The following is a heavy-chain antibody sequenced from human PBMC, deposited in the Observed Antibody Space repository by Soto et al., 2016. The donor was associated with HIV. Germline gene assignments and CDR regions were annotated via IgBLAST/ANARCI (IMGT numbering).Heavy chain of an antibody. V-gene: IGHV1-18*01. CDR3: VRDDYDSTSPQYRLDP. CDR1: GYIFTSYG. Sequence: QVQLVQSGAEVKKPGASVKVSCRASGYIFTSYGISWVRQAPGQGLEWMGWISAHNGNTNYAQKVQGRVTMTTDTSTSTAYMELRSLRSDDTAVYYCVRDDYDSTSPQYRLDPWGQGTLVTVSS. CDR2: ISAHNGNT. J-gene: IGHJ5*02. D-gene: IGHD3-22*01.